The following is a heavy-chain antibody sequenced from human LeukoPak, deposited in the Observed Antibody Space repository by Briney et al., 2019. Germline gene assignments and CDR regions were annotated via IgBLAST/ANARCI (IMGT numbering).Heavy chain of an antibody. Sequence: PGGSLRLPCAASGFTFSSYGMHWVRQAPGKGLVWVSRINGDGSTTSYADSVKGGFTISRDNAKNTLYLQMSSLRAEDTAVYYCATGNYYDSRGYYTFGHWGQGTLVTVSS. V-gene: IGHV3-74*01. J-gene: IGHJ4*02. CDR3: ATGNYYDSRGYYTFGH. CDR1: GFTFSSYG. CDR2: INGDGSTT. D-gene: IGHD3-22*01.